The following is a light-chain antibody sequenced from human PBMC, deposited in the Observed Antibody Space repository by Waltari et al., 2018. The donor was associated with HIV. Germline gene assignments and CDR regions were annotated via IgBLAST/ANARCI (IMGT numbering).Light chain of an antibody. Sequence: SVLPQPPAVSAAPGQTVPTTRSGTTSPTGTTLHCSYRKFQGPAPKLLIFDNHRRPSGVSDRFAASKSGTSATLAITGRHTGDEAEYYCGTWDTSLNAGVFGGGTKVSVL. CDR3: GTWDTSLNAGV. CDR1: TSPTGTTL. J-gene: IGLJ2*01. CDR2: DNH. V-gene: IGLV1-51*01.